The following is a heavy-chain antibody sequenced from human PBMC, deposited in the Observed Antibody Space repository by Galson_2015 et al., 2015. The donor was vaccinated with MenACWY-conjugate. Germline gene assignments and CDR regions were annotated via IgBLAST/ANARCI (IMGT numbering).Heavy chain of an antibody. CDR2: IYSGGST. Sequence: SLRLSCAASGFTFSSYWMSWVRQAPGKGLEWVSVIYSGGSTYYADSVKGRFTISKDNSKNTLYLQMNSLRAEDTAVYYCAMSVAGPQGGYYYYGMDVRGQGTTVTVSS. D-gene: IGHD6-19*01. CDR1: GFTFSSYW. V-gene: IGHV3-66*01. J-gene: IGHJ6*02. CDR3: AMSVAGPQGGYYYYGMDV.